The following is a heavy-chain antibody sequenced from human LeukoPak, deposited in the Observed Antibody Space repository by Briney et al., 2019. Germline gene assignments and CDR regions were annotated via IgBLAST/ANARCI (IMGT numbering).Heavy chain of an antibody. V-gene: IGHV4-34*01. CDR1: GGSFSGYY. D-gene: IGHD1-26*01. CDR3: ARLSIVGAEPFDY. Sequence: SETLSLTCAVYGGSFSGYYWSWIRQPPGKGLEWIGSIYYSGSTYYNPSLKSRVTISVDTSKNQFSLKLSSVTAADTAVYYCARLSIVGAEPFDYWGQGTLVTVSS. CDR2: IYYSGST. J-gene: IGHJ4*02.